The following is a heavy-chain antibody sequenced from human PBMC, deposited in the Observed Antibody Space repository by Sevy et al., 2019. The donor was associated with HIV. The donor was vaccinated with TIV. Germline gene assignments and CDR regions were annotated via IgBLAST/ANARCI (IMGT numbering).Heavy chain of an antibody. V-gene: IGHV1-18*01. CDR2: ISAYNGNT. CDR1: GYTFTSYG. D-gene: IGHD6-13*01. J-gene: IGHJ5*02. CDR3: ARDQTAAAGTNWFDP. Sequence: ASVKVSCKASGYTFTSYGISWVRQAPGQGLEWMGWISAYNGNTNYAQKLQGRVTMTTDTSTSTAYMELRSLRSDDTAVYYCARDQTAAAGTNWFDPWGQGTLITVSS.